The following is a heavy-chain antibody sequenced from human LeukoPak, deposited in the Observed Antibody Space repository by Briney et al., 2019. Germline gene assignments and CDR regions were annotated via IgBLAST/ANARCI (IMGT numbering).Heavy chain of an antibody. J-gene: IGHJ4*02. Sequence: ASVKVSCKASGYTFTGYYMHWVRQAPGQGLQWMGWINPNSGGTNYAQKFQGRVTMTRDTSSSTAYMELSRLRSDDTAVYYCARSNSGWYVDYWGQGTLVTVSS. D-gene: IGHD6-19*01. CDR2: INPNSGGT. CDR3: ARSNSGWYVDY. V-gene: IGHV1-2*02. CDR1: GYTFTGYY.